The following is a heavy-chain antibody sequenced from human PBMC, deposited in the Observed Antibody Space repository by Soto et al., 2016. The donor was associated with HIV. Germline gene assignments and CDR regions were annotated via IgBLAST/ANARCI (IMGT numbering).Heavy chain of an antibody. D-gene: IGHD3-10*01. CDR2: ISGDGGST. CDR1: GFTFDNYA. J-gene: IGHJ4*02. Sequence: EVQLVESGGGVVQPGGSLRLSCAASGFTFDNYAMHWVRQAPGKGLEWVSLISGDGGSTYYADSVKGRFTISRDNSKNSLHLQMSSLRTEDTALYYCAKGGYYYGSGRGPLDYWGQGTLVTVSS. CDR3: AKGGYYYGSGRGPLDY. V-gene: IGHV3-43*02.